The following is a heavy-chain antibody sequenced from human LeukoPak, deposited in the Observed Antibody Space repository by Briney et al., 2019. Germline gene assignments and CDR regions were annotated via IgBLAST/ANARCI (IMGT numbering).Heavy chain of an antibody. J-gene: IGHJ4*02. CDR2: IDGDGSDT. D-gene: IGHD5-18*01. CDR1: GFTFSTYW. CDR3: VRGLDSYSYAYGLY. Sequence: GGSLRLSCAASGFTFSTYWMHWVRQAPGKGLVWVSRIDGDGSDTNFADSVKGRFTISGDNAKNTVSLQMNSLRVEDTAVYYCVRGLDSYSYAYGLYWGQGTLATVSS. V-gene: IGHV3-74*01.